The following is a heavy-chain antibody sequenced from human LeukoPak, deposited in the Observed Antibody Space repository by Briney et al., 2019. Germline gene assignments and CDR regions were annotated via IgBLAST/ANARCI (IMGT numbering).Heavy chain of an antibody. CDR2: INSDGSST. V-gene: IGHV3-74*01. CDR3: ARGDSSGYSNYYYYYGMDV. D-gene: IGHD3-22*01. CDR1: GFTFSSYW. Sequence: QPGGSLRLSCAASGFTFSSYWMHWVRQAPGKGLVWVSRINSDGSSTSYADSVKGRFTISRDNSKNTLYLQMNSLRAEDTAVYYCARGDSSGYSNYYYYYGMDVWGQGTTVTVSS. J-gene: IGHJ6*02.